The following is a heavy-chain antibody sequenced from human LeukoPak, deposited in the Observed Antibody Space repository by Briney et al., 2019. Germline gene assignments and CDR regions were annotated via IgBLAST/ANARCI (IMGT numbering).Heavy chain of an antibody. D-gene: IGHD3-10*01. V-gene: IGHV3-72*01. Sequence: GGSLRLSCAASGFTFSDHFMEWVRQPPGKGLEWVGRILNKANNYGTEYAASVKGRFTISRDDSKNSLYLQMNSLRPEDTAIYYCADLGTSYGVDVWGQGTTVTVSS. CDR1: GFTFSDHF. J-gene: IGHJ6*02. CDR2: ILNKANNYGT. CDR3: ADLGTSYGVDV.